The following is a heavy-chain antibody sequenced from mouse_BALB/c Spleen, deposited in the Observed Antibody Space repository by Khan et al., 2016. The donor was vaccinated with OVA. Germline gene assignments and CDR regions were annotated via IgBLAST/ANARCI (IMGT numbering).Heavy chain of an antibody. Sequence: EVELVESGGGLVQPGGSRKISCAASGFTFSDYGMAGIRQGPGKGPEWLTFISSLAYNFYYADTVTGRFTSSEENARNNLYQVMNSLRSEDTAMYYCARVGTGGFAYWGQGTLVTVSA. CDR2: ISSLAYNF. J-gene: IGHJ3*01. CDR3: ARVGTGGFAY. D-gene: IGHD3-1*01. CDR1: GFTFSDYG. V-gene: IGHV5-15*02.